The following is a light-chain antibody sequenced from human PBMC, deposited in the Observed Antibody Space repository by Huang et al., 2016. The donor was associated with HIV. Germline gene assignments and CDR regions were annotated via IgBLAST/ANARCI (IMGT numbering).Light chain of an antibody. CDR1: QNILYNSKKKNY. Sequence: DIVMTQSPDSLAVSLGERATINCNASQNILYNSKKKNYLAWYQQKPGQPPKLLIYWASTRESGVPDRFSGSGSGTDFTLTISSLQAEDVAVYYCQQYYSTPPLFGQGTKLEIK. CDR3: QQYYSTPPL. J-gene: IGKJ2*01. V-gene: IGKV4-1*01. CDR2: WAS.